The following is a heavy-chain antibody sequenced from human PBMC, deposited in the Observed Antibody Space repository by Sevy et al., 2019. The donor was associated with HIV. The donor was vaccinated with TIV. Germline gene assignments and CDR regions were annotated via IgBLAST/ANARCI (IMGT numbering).Heavy chain of an antibody. CDR1: GFAFKDYA. CDR2: ISWTRRNI. D-gene: IGHD4-4*01. Sequence: GGSLRLSCEASGFAFKDYAMHWVRQAPGKGLEWVSGISWTRRNIAYADSVKGRFTISRDNAKDSLYLQMNSLRTEDTAFYYCAKDRYSNLEDGYCDYWGQGHMVTVSS. CDR3: AKDRYSNLEDGYCDY. J-gene: IGHJ4*02. V-gene: IGHV3-9*01.